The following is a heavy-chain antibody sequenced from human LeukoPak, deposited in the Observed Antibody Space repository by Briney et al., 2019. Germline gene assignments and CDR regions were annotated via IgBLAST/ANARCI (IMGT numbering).Heavy chain of an antibody. J-gene: IGHJ4*02. D-gene: IGHD3-16*01. CDR1: GFTFRNYG. CDR3: ARSLGETTFDW. CDR2: IFYDGSKK. V-gene: IGHV3-33*01. Sequence: PGGSLRLSCVASGFTFRNYGMHWIRQAPGKGPEWVSVIFYDGSKKYYADFVKGRFTISRDNSKNVVYLQMDSLRAEDTAFYYCARSLGETTFDWWGQGTLVTVPS.